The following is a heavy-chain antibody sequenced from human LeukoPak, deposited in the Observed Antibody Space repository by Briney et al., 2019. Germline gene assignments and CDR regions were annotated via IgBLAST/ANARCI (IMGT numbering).Heavy chain of an antibody. Sequence: SETLPLTCTVSGASISSYYWSWIRQPPGKGLEWIGRIYTRGIISVNTNYNPSLKSRVTMSVDTSKNQFSLKLRSVTAADTAVYYCARDRYYYDTSGYYSAFDTWGQGTMVTVSS. V-gene: IGHV4-4*07. CDR1: GASISSYY. CDR2: IYTRGIISVNT. J-gene: IGHJ3*02. CDR3: ARDRYYYDTSGYYSAFDT. D-gene: IGHD3-22*01.